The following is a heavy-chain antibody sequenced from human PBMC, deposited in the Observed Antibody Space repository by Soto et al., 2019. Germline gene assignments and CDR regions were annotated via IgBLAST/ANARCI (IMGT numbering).Heavy chain of an antibody. CDR1: GYTFTSYG. V-gene: IGHV1-18*01. Sequence: GASVKVSCKASGYTFTSYGISWVRQAPGQGLEWMGWISAYNGNTNYAQKLQGRVTMTTDTSTSTAYMELRSLRSDDTAVYYCARFGKDFWSGYYPLDYWGQGTLVTVSS. CDR2: ISAYNGNT. J-gene: IGHJ4*02. D-gene: IGHD3-3*01. CDR3: ARFGKDFWSGYYPLDY.